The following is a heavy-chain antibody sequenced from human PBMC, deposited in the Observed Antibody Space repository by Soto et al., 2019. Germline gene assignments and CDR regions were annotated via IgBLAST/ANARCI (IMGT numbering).Heavy chain of an antibody. Sequence: KTSETLSLTCSVSGDSISNLDYFWAWIRQPPGQALEYIGYIYKSATTYYNPSFESRAAISVDTSKSQFSLNVTSVTAADTAVYFCARGRYCLTGRCFPNWFDSWGQGALVTVSS. D-gene: IGHD7-27*01. CDR3: ARGRYCLTGRCFPNWFDS. CDR2: IYKSATT. V-gene: IGHV4-30-4*01. CDR1: GDSISNLDYF. J-gene: IGHJ5*01.